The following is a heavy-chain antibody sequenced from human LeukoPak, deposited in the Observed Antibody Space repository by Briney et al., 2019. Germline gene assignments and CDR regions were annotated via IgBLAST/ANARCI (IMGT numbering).Heavy chain of an antibody. Sequence: AASVKVSFKASGYTFTIYGISWVRQAPGQGLEWMGWISAYNGNTNYAQKLQGRVTMTTDTSTSTAYMELRSLRSDDTAVYYCARVLAIVVVPAAIGGNPNWFDPWGQGTLVTVSS. J-gene: IGHJ5*02. CDR3: ARVLAIVVVPAAIGGNPNWFDP. D-gene: IGHD2-2*01. V-gene: IGHV1-18*01. CDR1: GYTFTIYG. CDR2: ISAYNGNT.